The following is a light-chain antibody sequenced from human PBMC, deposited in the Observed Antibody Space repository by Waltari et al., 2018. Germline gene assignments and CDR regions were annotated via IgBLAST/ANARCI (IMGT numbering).Light chain of an antibody. CDR3: SSYTSSSTLRNVV. J-gene: IGLJ2*01. CDR2: DVS. Sequence: QSALTQPASVSGSPGQSITIPCTGTSSDVGGSNYVSWYQQHPGKAPKLMIYDVSKRPSGVSNRFSGSKSGNTASLTISGLQAEDEADYYCSSYTSSSTLRNVVFGGGTKLTVL. V-gene: IGLV2-14*01. CDR1: SSDVGGSNY.